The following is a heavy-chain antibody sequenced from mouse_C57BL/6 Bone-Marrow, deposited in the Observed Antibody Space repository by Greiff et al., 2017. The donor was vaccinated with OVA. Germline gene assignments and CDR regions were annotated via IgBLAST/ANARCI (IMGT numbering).Heavy chain of an antibody. CDR1: GYTFTSYW. V-gene: IGHV1-64*01. J-gene: IGHJ1*03. CDR2: IHPNSGST. CDR3: ARPLITTVPYWYFDV. D-gene: IGHD1-1*01. Sequence: VQLQQPGAELVKPGASVKLSCKASGYTFTSYWMHRVKQRPGQGLEWIGMIHPNSGSTNYNEKFKSKATLTVDKSSSTAYMQLSSLTSEDSAVYYCARPLITTVPYWYFDVWGTGTTVTVSS.